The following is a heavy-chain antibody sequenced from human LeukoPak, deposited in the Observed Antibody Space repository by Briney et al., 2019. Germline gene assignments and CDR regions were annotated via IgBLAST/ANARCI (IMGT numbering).Heavy chain of an antibody. CDR2: ISSRGDTI. D-gene: IGHD4-23*01. J-gene: IGHJ4*02. CDR3: ARDFWDYGGDS. Sequence: GGSLRLSCAASGFTFTDYFMSWIRQAPGKGLEWVAYISSRGDTIFYADSVKGRFTISRDNAKNSLYLQMNSLRPEDTAVYYCARDFWDYGGDSWGQGTRVTVSS. V-gene: IGHV3-11*01. CDR1: GFTFTDYF.